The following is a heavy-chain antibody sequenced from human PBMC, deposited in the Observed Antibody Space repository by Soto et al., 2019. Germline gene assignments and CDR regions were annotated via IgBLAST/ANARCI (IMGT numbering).Heavy chain of an antibody. Sequence: SETLSLTCTVSGGSISSSRYSWGWIRQPPGKGLEWIGTIYYSGDSYNNPSLESRVTISVDTSKNQFSLKLSSVTAADTAVYYCARHSRGSHRNPIDYWGQGTLVTVSS. V-gene: IGHV4-39*01. CDR3: ARHSRGSHRNPIDY. D-gene: IGHD1-26*01. J-gene: IGHJ4*02. CDR1: GGSISSSRYS. CDR2: IYYSGDS.